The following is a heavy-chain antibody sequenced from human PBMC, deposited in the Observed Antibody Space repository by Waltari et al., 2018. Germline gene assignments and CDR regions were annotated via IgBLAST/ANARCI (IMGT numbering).Heavy chain of an antibody. D-gene: IGHD6-6*01. J-gene: IGHJ4*02. V-gene: IGHV3-23*01. CDR3: ANSGSSLYYFDY. CDR2: ISGSGGSK. CDR1: GFTFSSYV. Sequence: EVQLLESGGGLVQPGGSLRLSCAASGFTFSSYVMSWVRQAPGKGLEWVAAISGSGGSKYYAASLKVRFTISRDNSKNTLYLQMNSLRAEDTAVYYCANSGSSLYYFDYWGQGTLVTVSS.